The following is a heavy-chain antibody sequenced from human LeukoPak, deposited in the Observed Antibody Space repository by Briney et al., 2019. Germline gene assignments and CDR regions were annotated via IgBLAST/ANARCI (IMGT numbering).Heavy chain of an antibody. D-gene: IGHD3-22*01. J-gene: IGHJ2*01. CDR1: GDSIKSDSYY. CDR2: IYYSGST. CDR3: ARHKEDFHDSSGPNFWYFDL. Sequence: SETLSLNCTVSGDSIKSDSYYWGWIRQPPGKGLERIGTIYYSGSTYYNPSPKSRVTISVDTSKNQFSVKLSSVTAADTALYYCARHKEDFHDSSGPNFWYFDLWGSGTLVTVSS. V-gene: IGHV4-39*01.